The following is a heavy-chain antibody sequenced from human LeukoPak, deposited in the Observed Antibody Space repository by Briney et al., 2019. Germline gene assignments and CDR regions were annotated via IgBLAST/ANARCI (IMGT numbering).Heavy chain of an antibody. Sequence: SETLSLTCNVSGVSVSTSHWNWIRQRPGKGLEWVGCLSYTGKTDYNPSLKSRVSISLGSSNNHFSLKLTSVTAADTAVYYCSEGYFEPFDHWGQGILVTVSS. CDR3: SEGYFEPFDH. V-gene: IGHV4-59*02. J-gene: IGHJ4*02. CDR2: LSYTGKT. D-gene: IGHD2/OR15-2a*01. CDR1: GVSVSTSH.